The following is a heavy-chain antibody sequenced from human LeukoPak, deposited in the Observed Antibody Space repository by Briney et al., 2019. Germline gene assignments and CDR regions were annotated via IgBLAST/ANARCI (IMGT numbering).Heavy chain of an antibody. D-gene: IGHD3-10*01. CDR2: IYYSGST. V-gene: IGHV4-39*07. J-gene: IGHJ4*02. Sequence: SETLSLTCTVSGGSISSSSYYWGWIRQPPGKGLEWIGSIYYSGSTYYNPSLKSRVTISVDTSKNQFSLKLSSVTAADTAVYYCAYGSGSSFDCWGQGSLVTVSS. CDR1: GGSISSSSYY. CDR3: AYGSGSSFDC.